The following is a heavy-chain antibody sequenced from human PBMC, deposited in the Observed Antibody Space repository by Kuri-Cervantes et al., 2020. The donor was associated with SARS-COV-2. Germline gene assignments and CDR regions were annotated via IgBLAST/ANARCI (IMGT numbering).Heavy chain of an antibody. D-gene: IGHD2-21*02. Sequence: GGSLRLSCAASGFTFSSYAMSWVRQAPGKGLAWVGFITSKAYGGTTEYAASVKGRFTISRDDSKSIAYLQMNSLKPEDTAVYYCSLTAIRFRSKTMFDYWGQGTLVTVSS. CDR2: ITSKAYGGTT. J-gene: IGHJ4*02. CDR3: SLTAIRFRSKTMFDY. CDR1: GFTFSSYA. V-gene: IGHV3-49*04.